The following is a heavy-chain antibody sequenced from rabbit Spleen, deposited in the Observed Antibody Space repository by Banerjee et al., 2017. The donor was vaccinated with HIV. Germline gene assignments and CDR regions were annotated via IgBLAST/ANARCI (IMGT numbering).Heavy chain of an antibody. CDR1: GFDLSSYYY. D-gene: IGHD6-1*01. V-gene: IGHV1S40*01. CDR3: ARKTSGPAYDSYNL. Sequence: QSLEESGGGLVKPGGTLTLTCKVSGFDLSSYYYICWFRQAPGKGPEWIECIWNGDGSTYYASWVNGRFTISKTSSTTMTLQMTTLTAADTATYFCARKTSGPAYDSYNLWGPGTLVTVS. CDR2: IWNGDGST. J-gene: IGHJ4*01.